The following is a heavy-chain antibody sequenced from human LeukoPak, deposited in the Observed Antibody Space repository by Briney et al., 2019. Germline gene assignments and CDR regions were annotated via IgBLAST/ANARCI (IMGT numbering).Heavy chain of an antibody. V-gene: IGHV4-59*08. CDR1: GGSTSSDY. J-gene: IGHJ2*01. CDR3: ARLKLGAYFDL. D-gene: IGHD3-16*01. CDR2: VYNSGDT. Sequence: SETLSLTCTVSGGSTSSDYWSWIRQSPGKGLEWVGYVYNSGDTGKNPSLKSRVTILLDTSKNQCSLKLTSVSAADTAVCYCARLKLGAYFDLWGRGTLVTVSS.